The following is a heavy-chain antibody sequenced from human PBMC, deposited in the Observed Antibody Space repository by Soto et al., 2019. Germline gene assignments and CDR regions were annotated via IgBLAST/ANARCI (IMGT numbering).Heavy chain of an antibody. J-gene: IGHJ4*02. CDR2: IFFRGNT. Sequence: RSITCKVSGDSLSSGTYYWGWIRQPPGKGLEWIGNIFFRGNTYYNPSLKSRVTVSVETSKNQFSLKLASVTAADTAVYYCARRVAGNSWYFDYLGQGTLVTVSS. CDR3: ARRVAGNSWYFDY. V-gene: IGHV4-39*01. D-gene: IGHD6-13*01. CDR1: GDSLSSGTYY.